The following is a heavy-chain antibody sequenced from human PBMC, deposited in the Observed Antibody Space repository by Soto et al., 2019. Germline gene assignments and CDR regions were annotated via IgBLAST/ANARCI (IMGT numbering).Heavy chain of an antibody. Sequence: QVQLVQSGAEVKKPGSSVKFSCKASGGTFSSYAISWVRQAPGQGLEWMGGIIPIFGTANYAQKFQGRVTITEDESTSTAYMELSSLRSEDTAVYFCARSHTGVRFFYGMDVWGQGTTVTVSS. D-gene: IGHD3-10*01. J-gene: IGHJ6*02. CDR1: GGTFSSYA. CDR3: ARSHTGVRFFYGMDV. CDR2: IIPIFGTA. V-gene: IGHV1-69*12.